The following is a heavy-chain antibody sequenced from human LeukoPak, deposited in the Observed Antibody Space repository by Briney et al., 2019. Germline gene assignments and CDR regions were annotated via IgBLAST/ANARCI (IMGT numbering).Heavy chain of an antibody. CDR2: INPNSGGT. V-gene: IGHV1-2*06. CDR1: GYNLTGYY. J-gene: IGHJ3*02. CDR3: ARDFSSGWYPKDVFDI. Sequence: ASVKVSCKASGYNLTGYYMHWVRQAPGQGLEWMGRINPNSGGTKYAQKFRGRVTMTRDTSISTAYMELSRLRSDDTAVYYCARDFSSGWYPKDVFDIWGQGTMVTVSS. D-gene: IGHD6-19*01.